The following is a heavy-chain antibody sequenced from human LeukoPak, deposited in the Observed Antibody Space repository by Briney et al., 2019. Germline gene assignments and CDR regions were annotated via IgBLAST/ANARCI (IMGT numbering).Heavy chain of an antibody. V-gene: IGHV5-51*01. CDR3: ARLSASGYFRY. CDR2: IYPGDSDT. D-gene: IGHD3-22*01. Sequence: GESLKISCKGSGYSFTSYWIGWVRQMPGKGLEWRGIIYPGDSDTRYSPSFQGHVTISADKSISTAYLQSSSLKASDTAMYYCARLSASGYFRYWGQGTLVTVSS. CDR1: GYSFTSYW. J-gene: IGHJ4*02.